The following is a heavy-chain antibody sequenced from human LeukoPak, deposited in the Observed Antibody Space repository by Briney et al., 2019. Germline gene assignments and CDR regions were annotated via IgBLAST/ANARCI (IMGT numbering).Heavy chain of an antibody. CDR2: VNPSGGST. CDR3: ATIEAAGSSFDY. CDR1: GYTFTNYY. Sequence: GASVKVSCKASGYTFTNYYTHWVRQAPGQGLEWVGIVNPSGGSTNYAQKFQDRITMTSDTSTTTVYMELSSLRSEDTAVYYCATIEAAGSSFDYWGQGTLVTVSS. D-gene: IGHD6-13*01. V-gene: IGHV1-46*01. J-gene: IGHJ4*02.